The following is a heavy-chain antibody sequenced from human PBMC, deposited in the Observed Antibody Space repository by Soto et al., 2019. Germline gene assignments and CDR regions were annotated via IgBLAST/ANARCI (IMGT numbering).Heavy chain of an antibody. CDR2: INAGNGNT. D-gene: IGHD6-19*01. V-gene: IGHV1-3*01. J-gene: IGHJ4*02. CDR3: ARVHHGSGWNHFAY. CDR1: GYTFTSYA. Sequence: ASVKVSCEASGYTFTSYAMHWVRQAPGQRLEWMGWINAGNGNTKYSQKFQGRVTITRDTSASTAYMELSSLRSEDTAVYYCARVHHGSGWNHFAYWGQGTLVTVSS.